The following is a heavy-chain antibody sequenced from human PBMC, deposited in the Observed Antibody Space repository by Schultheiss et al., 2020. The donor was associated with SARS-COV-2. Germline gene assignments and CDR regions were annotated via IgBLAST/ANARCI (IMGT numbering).Heavy chain of an antibody. CDR2: INHSGST. V-gene: IGHV4-34*01. CDR1: GGSISSYY. D-gene: IGHD1-7*01. CDR3: ARRGNYDEYYFDY. J-gene: IGHJ4*02. Sequence: SETLSLTCTVSGGSISSYYWSWIRQPPGKGLEWIGEINHSGSTNYNPSLKSRVTISVDTSKNQFSLKLSSVTAADTAVYYCARRGNYDEYYFDYWGQGTLVTVSS.